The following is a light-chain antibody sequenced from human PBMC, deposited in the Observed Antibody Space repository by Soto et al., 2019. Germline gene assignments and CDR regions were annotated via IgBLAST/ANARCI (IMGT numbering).Light chain of an antibody. Sequence: EIVLTQSPATLSLSPGERATLSCRASQSVSTYLAWYQQKPGQPPRLLIYDASNRATGIPARFSGSGSGTDFTLTVSSLEPEDFAVYYCHQRSNWPQTFGQGTKLEIK. CDR2: DAS. CDR1: QSVSTY. V-gene: IGKV3-11*01. J-gene: IGKJ2*01. CDR3: HQRSNWPQT.